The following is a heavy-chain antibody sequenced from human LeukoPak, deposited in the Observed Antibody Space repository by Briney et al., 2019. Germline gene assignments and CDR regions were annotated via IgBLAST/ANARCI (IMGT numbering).Heavy chain of an antibody. CDR2: ISGSGGST. CDR1: GFTFSSYA. V-gene: IGHV3-23*01. D-gene: IGHD1-26*01. J-gene: IGHJ4*02. CDR3: AKDPSPVGALYYFDY. Sequence: PGGSLRLSCAASGFTFSSYAMSWVRQAPGKGLEWVSAISGSGGSTYYADSVKARFTISRDNSKNTLYLQMNSLRAEDTAVYYCAKDPSPVGALYYFDYWGQGTLVTVSS.